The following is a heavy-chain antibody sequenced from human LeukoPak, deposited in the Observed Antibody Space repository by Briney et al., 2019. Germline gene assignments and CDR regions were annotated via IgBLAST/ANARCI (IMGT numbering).Heavy chain of an antibody. CDR1: GYSFTSYA. CDR2: ISGSGRST. J-gene: IGHJ5*01. CDR3: AKAGARGNVNWFDS. D-gene: IGHD1-1*01. V-gene: IGHV3-23*01. Sequence: GGSLRLSCAASGYSFTSYAMNWVRQAPGEGLEWVSAISGSGRSTYSADSVRGRFTTSRDNSKNILYLQMNNLRGEDTAVYYCAKAGARGNVNWFDSWGQGTLVTVSS.